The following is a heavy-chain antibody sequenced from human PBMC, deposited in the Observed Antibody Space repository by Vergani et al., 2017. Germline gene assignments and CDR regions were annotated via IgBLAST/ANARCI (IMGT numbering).Heavy chain of an antibody. CDR1: GYIFNSYY. V-gene: IGHV1-46*02. D-gene: IGHD3-9*01. J-gene: IGHJ4*02. Sequence: QVQLVQSGAAVKKPGASVNLSCKSSGYIFNSYYIHWVRQAPEQGLEWVGVISPDGFSTFYAQKFQGRVTITRDTSTSTVYVEVTSLRSDDTAVYYCAREPPLTGFFDYWGQGTLVTVSS. CDR3: AREPPLTGFFDY. CDR2: ISPDGFST.